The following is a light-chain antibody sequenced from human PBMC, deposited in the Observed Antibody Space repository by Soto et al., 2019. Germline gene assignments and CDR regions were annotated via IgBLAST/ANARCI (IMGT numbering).Light chain of an antibody. J-gene: IGKJ3*01. V-gene: IGKV3-20*01. Sequence: EIVLTQSPGTLSLSPGERATLSCRASQSVSSSYLAWYQQKPGQAPRLLIYGASSRATGIPDRFSGSGSGTDFTLTISRLEPEDFTLYYCQQYGISPFTFGPGTKVDV. CDR2: GAS. CDR1: QSVSSSY. CDR3: QQYGISPFT.